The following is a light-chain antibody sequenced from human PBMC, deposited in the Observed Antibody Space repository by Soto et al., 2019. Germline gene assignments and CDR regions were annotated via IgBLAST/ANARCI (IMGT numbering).Light chain of an antibody. V-gene: IGKV3-11*01. CDR1: QSFRGL. J-gene: IGKJ5*01. Sequence: EVVLTQSPVTLSLSPGERATLSCRASQSFRGLLAWYQQKPGQAPRLLIYDAYNRATGIPPRFSGSGSGKDFTLTISSLEPEDSAVYYCQQRHMWPIMFGQGTRLEIK. CDR2: DAY. CDR3: QQRHMWPIM.